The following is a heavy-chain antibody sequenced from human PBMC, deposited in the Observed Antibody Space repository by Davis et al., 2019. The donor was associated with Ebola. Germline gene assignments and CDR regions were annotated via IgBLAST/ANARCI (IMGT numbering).Heavy chain of an antibody. V-gene: IGHV3-30-3*01. CDR3: AREDNDYGASRRAFDI. CDR1: GFTFSSYA. CDR2: ISYDGSNK. J-gene: IGHJ3*02. Sequence: GESLKISCAASGFTFSSYAMHWVRQAPGKGLEWVAVISYDGSNKYYADSVKGRFTISRDNAKNSLDLQMNSLRDEDTAVYYCAREDNDYGASRRAFDIWGQGTMVTVSS. D-gene: IGHD4-17*01.